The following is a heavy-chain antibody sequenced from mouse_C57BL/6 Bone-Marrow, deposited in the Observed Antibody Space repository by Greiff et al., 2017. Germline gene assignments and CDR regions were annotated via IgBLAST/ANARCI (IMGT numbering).Heavy chain of an antibody. CDR2: INPGSGGT. Sequence: QVQLKQSGAELVRPGTSVKVSCKASGYAFTNYLIEWVKQRPGQGLEWIGVINPGSGGTNYNEKFKGKATLTADKSSSTAYMQLSSLTSEDSAVYFCARDSNHYFDYWGQGTTLTVSS. D-gene: IGHD2-5*01. J-gene: IGHJ2*01. V-gene: IGHV1-54*01. CDR1: GYAFTNYL. CDR3: ARDSNHYFDY.